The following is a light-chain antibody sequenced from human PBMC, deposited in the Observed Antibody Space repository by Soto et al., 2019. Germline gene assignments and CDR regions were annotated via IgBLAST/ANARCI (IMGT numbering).Light chain of an antibody. CDR1: QSVGST. CDR2: GAS. V-gene: IGKV3-15*01. J-gene: IGKJ4*02. Sequence: EILMTQSPATLSVSPGERVILSCRASQSVGSTLAWSQQKPGQAPRLLIRGASTRATGVPARFSGSGSGTEFTLTISSLQAEDFAGYYCQQYSTSLTFGGGTTLEIK. CDR3: QQYSTSLT.